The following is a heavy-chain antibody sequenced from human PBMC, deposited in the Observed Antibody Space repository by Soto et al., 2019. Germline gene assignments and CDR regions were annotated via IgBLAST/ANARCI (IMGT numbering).Heavy chain of an antibody. J-gene: IGHJ6*02. D-gene: IGHD3-22*01. CDR3: AKTRGAMIYSISVYGMDV. CDR2: ISGSADST. Sequence: EVQLLESGGGFIHPGGSLRLSCAASGFSFSSFAMNWVRQAPGKGLEWVSIISGSADSTFYADSVKGRVTISRDNSKSPLYLQINSLRSEDTAVYYCAKTRGAMIYSISVYGMDVWGQGTTVTVSS. V-gene: IGHV3-23*01. CDR1: GFSFSSFA.